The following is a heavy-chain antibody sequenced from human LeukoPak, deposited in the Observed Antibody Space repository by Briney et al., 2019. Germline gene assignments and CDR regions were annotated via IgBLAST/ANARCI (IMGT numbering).Heavy chain of an antibody. J-gene: IGHJ5*02. CDR3: ARDYSGSYSNWFDP. CDR2: IYTSGST. D-gene: IGHD1-26*01. V-gene: IGHV4-4*07. CDR1: GGSLSSYY. Sequence: SETLSLTCTVSGGSLSSYYWSWIWHPAGKGLEWSVRIYTSGSTNTNPSPTSRDTPSVDTSKNQFSLKLSSVTAAETAVYYCARDYSGSYSNWFDPWGQGTLVTVSS.